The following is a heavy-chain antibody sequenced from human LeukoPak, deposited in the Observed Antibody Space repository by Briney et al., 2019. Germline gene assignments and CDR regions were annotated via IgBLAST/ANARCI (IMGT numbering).Heavy chain of an antibody. CDR2: IYTSGST. CDR3: AREEQDYGDYVFDY. CDR1: GGSISSYH. Sequence: SETLSLTCTVSGGSISSYHWSWIRQPAGKGLEWIGRIYTSGSTNYNPSLKSRVTMSVDTSKNQFSLKLSSVTAADTAVYYCAREEQDYGDYVFDYWGQGTLVTVSS. D-gene: IGHD4-17*01. J-gene: IGHJ4*02. V-gene: IGHV4-4*07.